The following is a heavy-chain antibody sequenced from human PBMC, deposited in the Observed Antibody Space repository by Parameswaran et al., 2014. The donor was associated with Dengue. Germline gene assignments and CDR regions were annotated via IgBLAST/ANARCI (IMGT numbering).Heavy chain of an antibody. Sequence: VRQAPGKGLDWVANIKQDGSERYYADSVKGRFTVSRDNAKNSLYLQMNSLRAEDTAVYYCARGNDWSFDYWGQGTLVTVSS. D-gene: IGHD3-9*01. CDR3: ARGNDWSFDY. CDR2: IKQDGSER. J-gene: IGHJ4*02. V-gene: IGHV3-7*01.